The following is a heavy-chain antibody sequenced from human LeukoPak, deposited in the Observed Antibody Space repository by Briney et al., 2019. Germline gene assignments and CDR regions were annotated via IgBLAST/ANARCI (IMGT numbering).Heavy chain of an antibody. CDR2: IYYSGST. CDR3: ARHSERWLGAFDI. J-gene: IGHJ3*02. Sequence: SETLSLTCTVSGGSISSYYWSWIRQPPGKGLEWIGYIYYSGSTNYNPSLKSRVPISVDTSKNQFSLKLSSVTAADTAVYYCARHSERWLGAFDIWGQGTMVTVSS. V-gene: IGHV4-59*08. D-gene: IGHD6-19*01. CDR1: GGSISSYY.